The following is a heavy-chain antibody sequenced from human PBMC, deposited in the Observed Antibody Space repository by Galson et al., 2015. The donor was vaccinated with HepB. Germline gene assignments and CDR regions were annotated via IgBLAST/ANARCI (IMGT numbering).Heavy chain of an antibody. J-gene: IGHJ5*02. CDR3: ARRYSSSWEDWFDP. Sequence: SCKASGGTFSSYTISWVRQAPGQGLEWMGRIIPILGIANYAQKFQGRVTITADKSTSTAYMELSSLRSEDTAVYYCARRYSSSWEDWFDPWGQGTLVTVSS. CDR1: GGTFSSYT. V-gene: IGHV1-69*02. CDR2: IIPILGIA. D-gene: IGHD6-13*01.